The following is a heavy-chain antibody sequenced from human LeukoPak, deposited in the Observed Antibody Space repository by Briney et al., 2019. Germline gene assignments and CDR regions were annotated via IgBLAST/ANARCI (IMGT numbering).Heavy chain of an antibody. CDR1: GHTFTSYD. J-gene: IGHJ4*02. CDR2: MNPNSGNT. V-gene: IGHV1-8*01. Sequence: ASVKVSCKASGHTFTSYDINWVRQATGQGLEWMGWMNPNSGNTGYAQKFQGRVTMTRNTSISTAYMELSSLRSEDTAVYYCARGRGGLTYYYGSGSYYNPFLDWGQGTLVTVSS. D-gene: IGHD3-10*01. CDR3: ARGRGGLTYYYGSGSYYNPFLD.